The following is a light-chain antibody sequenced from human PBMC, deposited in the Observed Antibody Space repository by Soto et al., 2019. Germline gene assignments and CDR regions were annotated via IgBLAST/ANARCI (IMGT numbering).Light chain of an antibody. CDR1: QSFSRN. Sequence: EIVLTQSPATLSLSPGERATLSCLARQSFSRNLAWYQKRPGQAPRLLIYDASNRATGIPARFSGSGSGTDFTLTISSLEPEDFAVYYCQQRSNWPPLSFGGGTKVELK. CDR2: DAS. CDR3: QQRSNWPPLS. V-gene: IGKV3-11*01. J-gene: IGKJ4*01.